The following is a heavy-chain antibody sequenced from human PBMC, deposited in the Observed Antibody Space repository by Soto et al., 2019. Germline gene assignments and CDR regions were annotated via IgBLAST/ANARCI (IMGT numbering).Heavy chain of an antibody. V-gene: IGHV1-69*13. CDR3: ARGIVVVTAAYWYFDL. J-gene: IGHJ2*01. Sequence: SVKVSCKASGVTFSSSAISWVRQAPGQGLEWMGGIIPIFGTANYAQKFQGRVTITADESTSTAYMELSSLRSEDTAVYYCARGIVVVTAAYWYFDLWGRGTLVTVSS. D-gene: IGHD2-21*02. CDR1: GVTFSSSA. CDR2: IIPIFGTA.